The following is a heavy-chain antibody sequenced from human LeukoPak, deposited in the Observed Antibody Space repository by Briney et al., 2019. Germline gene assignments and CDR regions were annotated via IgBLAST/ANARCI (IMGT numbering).Heavy chain of an antibody. Sequence: PGRSLRLSCAASGFTFSSYGMHWVRQAPGKGLGWVAVISYDGSNKYYADSVKGRFTISRDNSKNTLYLQMNSLRAEDTAVYYCAKDHYDILTGYSVLYYYYGMDVWGKGTTVTVSS. D-gene: IGHD3-9*01. J-gene: IGHJ6*04. CDR1: GFTFSSYG. V-gene: IGHV3-30*18. CDR3: AKDHYDILTGYSVLYYYYGMDV. CDR2: ISYDGSNK.